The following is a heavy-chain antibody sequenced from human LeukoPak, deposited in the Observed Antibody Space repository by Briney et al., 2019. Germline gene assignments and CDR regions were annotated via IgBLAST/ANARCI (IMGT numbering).Heavy chain of an antibody. Sequence: GGSLRLSCAASGFTVSSNYMSWVRQAPGKGLEWVSVIYSGGSTYYADSVKGRFTISRDNSKNTLYLQMNSLRAEDMAVYYCAKDRLYAFDSWGQGTMVTVSS. D-gene: IGHD5-12*01. J-gene: IGHJ3*02. CDR1: GFTVSSNY. CDR3: AKDRLYAFDS. V-gene: IGHV3-53*01. CDR2: IYSGGST.